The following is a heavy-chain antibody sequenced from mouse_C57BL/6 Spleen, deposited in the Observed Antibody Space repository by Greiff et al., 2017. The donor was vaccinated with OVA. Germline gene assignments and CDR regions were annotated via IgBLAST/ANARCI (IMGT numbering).Heavy chain of an antibody. CDR2: INYDGSST. D-gene: IGHD2-4*01. V-gene: IGHV5-16*01. CDR1: GFTFSDYY. Sequence: EVQLVESEGGLVQPGSSMKLSCTASGFTFSDYYMAWVRQVPEKGLEWVANINYDGSSTYYLDSLKSRFIISRDNAKNILYLQMSSLKSEDTATYYCARDRDDYGYFDYWGQGTTLTVSS. CDR3: ARDRDDYGYFDY. J-gene: IGHJ2*01.